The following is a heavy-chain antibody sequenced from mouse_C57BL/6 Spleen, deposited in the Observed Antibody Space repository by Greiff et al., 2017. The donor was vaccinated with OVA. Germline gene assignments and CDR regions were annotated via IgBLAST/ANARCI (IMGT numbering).Heavy chain of an antibody. CDR1: GFTFSDYG. CDR2: ISSGSSTI. V-gene: IGHV5-17*01. D-gene: IGHD2-3*01. Sequence: EVKLVESGGGLVKPGGSLKLSCAASGFTFSDYGMHWVRQAPEKGLEWVAYISSGSSTIYYADTVKGRFNISRDNAKNTLFRQMTSLRSEDTAMYYCARDGYYFWYFDVWGTGTTVTVSS. J-gene: IGHJ1*03. CDR3: ARDGYYFWYFDV.